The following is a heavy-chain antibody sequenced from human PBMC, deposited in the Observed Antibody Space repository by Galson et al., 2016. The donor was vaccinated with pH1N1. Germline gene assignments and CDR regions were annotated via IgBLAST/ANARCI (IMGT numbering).Heavy chain of an antibody. CDR3: ARGYPGFSYYGMDV. Sequence: SLRLSCAASGFTVSPNDMSWFRQAPGKGLEWVSVIYSGGNTYYTDSVKGRFTISRDSSKNTLYLQMNSLRPEDTAVYYCARGYPGFSYYGMDVWGQGTTGTVSS. V-gene: IGHV3-53*01. CDR2: IYSGGNT. D-gene: IGHD2-15*01. CDR1: GFTVSPND. J-gene: IGHJ6*02.